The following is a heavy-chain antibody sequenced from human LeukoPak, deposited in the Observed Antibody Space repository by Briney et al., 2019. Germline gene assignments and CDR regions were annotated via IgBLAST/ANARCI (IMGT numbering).Heavy chain of an antibody. V-gene: IGHV4-59*01. D-gene: IGHD4-17*01. J-gene: IGHJ5*02. CDR3: ARTTVNNWFDP. CDR2: IFYSGST. Sequence: SETLSLTCTVSGDSISNFYWSWVRQPPGKGLEWIGYIFYSGSTNYNPSLKSRVTISVDTSKNQFSLKLSSVTAADTAVYYCARTTVNNWFDPWGQGTLVTVS. CDR1: GDSISNFY.